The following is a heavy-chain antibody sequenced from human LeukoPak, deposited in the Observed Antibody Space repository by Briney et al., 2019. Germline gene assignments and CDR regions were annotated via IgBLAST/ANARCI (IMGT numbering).Heavy chain of an antibody. CDR1: GFTFSSYA. J-gene: IGHJ3*02. Sequence: GGSLRLSCAASGFTFSSYAMSWVRQAPGKGLEWVSAISGSGGSTYYADSVKGRFTISRGNSKNTLYLQMNSLRAEDTAVYYCAKDRMMIVVTDAFDIWGQGTMVTASS. V-gene: IGHV3-23*01. CDR3: AKDRMMIVVTDAFDI. D-gene: IGHD3-22*01. CDR2: ISGSGGST.